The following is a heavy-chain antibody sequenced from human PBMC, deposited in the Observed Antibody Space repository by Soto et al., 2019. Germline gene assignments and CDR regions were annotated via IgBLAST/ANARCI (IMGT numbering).Heavy chain of an antibody. D-gene: IGHD6-13*01. CDR1: GFTFSSYA. Sequence: EVQLLESGGGMVQPGGSLRLSSAASGFTFSSYAMSWVRQAPGKGLEWVSAISGSGGSTYYADSVKGRFTISRDNSKNTLYLQMNSLRAEDTAGYYCAKVIAAAGTGYWFDPWGQGTLVTVSS. CDR2: ISGSGGST. V-gene: IGHV3-23*01. CDR3: AKVIAAAGTGYWFDP. J-gene: IGHJ5*02.